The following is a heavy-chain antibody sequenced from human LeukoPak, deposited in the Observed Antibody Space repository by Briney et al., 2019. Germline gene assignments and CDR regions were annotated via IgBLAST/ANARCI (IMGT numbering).Heavy chain of an antibody. J-gene: IGHJ4*02. Sequence: SQTLSLTCTVSGGSISSGSYYWSWIRQPAGKGPEWIGRIYTSGSTNYNPFLKSRVTISVDTSKNQFSLKLSSVTAADTAVYYCARGGHGLDYWGQGTLVTVSS. CDR3: ARGGHGLDY. CDR1: GGSISSGSYY. D-gene: IGHD5-12*01. V-gene: IGHV4-61*02. CDR2: IYTSGST.